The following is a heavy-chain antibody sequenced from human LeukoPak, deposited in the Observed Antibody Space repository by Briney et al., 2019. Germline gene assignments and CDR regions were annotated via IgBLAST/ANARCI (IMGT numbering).Heavy chain of an antibody. V-gene: IGHV3-7*01. D-gene: IGHD3-10*01. CDR2: IKQDGSEK. CDR1: GFTFSSYW. CDR3: ASEEVRGVDDAFDI. J-gene: IGHJ3*02. Sequence: GGSLRLSCAASGFTFSSYWMSWVRQAPGKGLEWVANIKQDGSEKYYVDSVKGRFTISRDNAKNSLYLQMNSLRAEDTAVYYCASEEVRGVDDAFDIWGQGTMVTVSS.